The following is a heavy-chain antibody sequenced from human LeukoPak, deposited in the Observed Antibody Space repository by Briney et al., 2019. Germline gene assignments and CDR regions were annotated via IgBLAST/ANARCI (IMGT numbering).Heavy chain of an antibody. CDR3: ARRYCSSTSCYDY. V-gene: IGHV5-51*01. J-gene: IGHJ4*02. CDR1: GYSFTSYW. CDR2: IYPGDSDT. D-gene: IGHD2-2*01. Sequence: GESLKISCKGSGYSFTSYWIGWVRQIPGKRLEWMGIIYPGDSDTRYSPSFQGQVTISADKSISTAYLQWSSLKASDTAMYYCARRYCSSTSCYDYWGQGTLVTVSS.